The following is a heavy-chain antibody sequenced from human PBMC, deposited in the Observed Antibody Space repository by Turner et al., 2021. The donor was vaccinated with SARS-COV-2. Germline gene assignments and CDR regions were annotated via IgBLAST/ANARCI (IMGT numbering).Heavy chain of an antibody. CDR2: ISRSGSTI. Sequence: EVQLVESGGGLVQPGGSLRLSYAASGFTFSSNEMNWGRQAPGKGLEWVSYISRSGSTIYYADAVKGRFTISRDNAKNSLYLQMNSLRAEDTAVYYCAREVVGAIHGMDVWGQGTTVTVSS. D-gene: IGHD1-26*01. CDR1: GFTFSSNE. CDR3: AREVVGAIHGMDV. V-gene: IGHV3-48*03. J-gene: IGHJ6*02.